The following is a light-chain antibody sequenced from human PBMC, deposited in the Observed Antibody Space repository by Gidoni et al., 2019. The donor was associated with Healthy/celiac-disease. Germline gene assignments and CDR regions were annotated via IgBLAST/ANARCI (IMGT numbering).Light chain of an antibody. CDR3: QQSYSTPFT. Sequence: DIQMTQSPYSLSASVGDRVCITCRASQSISSYLNWYQQKPGKAPKLLIYAASSLQSGVPSRFSGSGSGTDFTLTISSLQPEDFATYYCQQSYSTPFTFGGGTKVEIK. CDR1: QSISSY. J-gene: IGKJ4*01. CDR2: AAS. V-gene: IGKV1-39*01.